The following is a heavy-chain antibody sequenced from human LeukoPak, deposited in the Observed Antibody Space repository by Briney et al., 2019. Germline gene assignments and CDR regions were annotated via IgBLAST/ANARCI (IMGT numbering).Heavy chain of an antibody. CDR1: DGSITSHY. CDR3: ARTPGNTLDY. V-gene: IGHV4-59*11. D-gene: IGHD1-14*01. J-gene: IGHJ4*02. Sequence: SETLSLTCSVSDGSITSHYWSWIRQPPGRGLAWIGYAYHSGSTNYNPSLKSRVTISVDTSKNQFSLKLNSMTAADTAVYYCARTPGNTLDYWGQGTLVTVSS. CDR2: AYHSGST.